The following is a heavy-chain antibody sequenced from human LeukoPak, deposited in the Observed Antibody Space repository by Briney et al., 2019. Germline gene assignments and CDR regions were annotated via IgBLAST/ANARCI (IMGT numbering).Heavy chain of an antibody. CDR2: INHSGST. J-gene: IGHJ6*02. D-gene: IGHD4-17*01. V-gene: IGHV4-34*01. CDR3: ARGATAAVYGDSGPLYYYGMDV. CDR1: GGSFSGYY. Sequence: SETLSLTCAVYGGSFSGYYWSWIRQPPGKGLEWIGEINHSGSTNYNPSLKSRVTISVDTSKNQFSLKLSSVTAADTAVYYCARGATAAVYGDSGPLYYYGMDVWGQGTTVTVSS.